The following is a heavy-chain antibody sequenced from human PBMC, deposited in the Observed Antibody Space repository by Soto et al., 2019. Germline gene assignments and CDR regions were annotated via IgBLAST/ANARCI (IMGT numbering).Heavy chain of an antibody. CDR2: IHNGGST. J-gene: IGHJ4*02. CDR3: ARVHYYYDSSGYYLLVFDY. D-gene: IGHD3-22*01. V-gene: IGHV4-59*11. CDR1: GGSISDHY. Sequence: SETLSLTCTVSGGSISDHYYMWIRQSPGKGLEYIGYIHNGGSTNYNPSPKSRVTISVDTSKNQFSLKLTSVTAADTAVYYCARVHYYYDSSGYYLLVFDYWGQGTLVTVSS.